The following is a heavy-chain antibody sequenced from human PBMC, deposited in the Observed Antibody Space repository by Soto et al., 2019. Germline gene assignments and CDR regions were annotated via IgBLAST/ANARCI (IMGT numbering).Heavy chain of an antibody. J-gene: IGHJ4*02. CDR2: IYYSGST. Sequence: QLQLQESGPGLVKPSETLSLTCTVSGGSISSSRSYWGWIRQPPGNGLECIGSIYYSGSTYYSPSLKSRVTISVDTSKNQFSLKLSSVTAADTAVYYCARRGLVGATTFDYWGQGTLVTVSS. CDR3: ARRGLVGATTFDY. V-gene: IGHV4-39*01. CDR1: GGSISSSRSY. D-gene: IGHD1-26*01.